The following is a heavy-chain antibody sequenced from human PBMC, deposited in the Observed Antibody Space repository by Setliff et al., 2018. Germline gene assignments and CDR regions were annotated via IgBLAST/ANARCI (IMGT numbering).Heavy chain of an antibody. CDR2: INTNTGNP. CDR3: ARVLYYNFWSGSVFTGFDP. J-gene: IGHJ5*02. V-gene: IGHV7-4-1*02. D-gene: IGHD3-3*01. CDR1: GYTFTSYA. Sequence: ASVKVSCKASGYTFTSYAMNWVRQAPGQGLEWMGWINTNTGNPTYAQGFTGRFVFSLDTSVSTAYLQISSLKAEDTAVYYCARVLYYNFWSGSVFTGFDPWGQGTLVTVSS.